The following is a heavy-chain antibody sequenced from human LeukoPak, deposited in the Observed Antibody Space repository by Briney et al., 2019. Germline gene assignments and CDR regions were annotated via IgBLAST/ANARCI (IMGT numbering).Heavy chain of an antibody. CDR2: IRGSGGST. V-gene: IGHV3-23*01. D-gene: IGHD3-22*01. CDR1: GFTFSSHA. J-gene: IGHJ4*02. CDR3: ARDPSRSGYYLYYFDY. Sequence: PGGSLRLSCAASGFTFSSHAMSWVRQAPGKGLEWVSVIRGSGGSTYYADSVRGRFTISRDNSKNMLYLQMNSLRAEDTAVYYCARDPSRSGYYLYYFDYWGQGTLVTVSS.